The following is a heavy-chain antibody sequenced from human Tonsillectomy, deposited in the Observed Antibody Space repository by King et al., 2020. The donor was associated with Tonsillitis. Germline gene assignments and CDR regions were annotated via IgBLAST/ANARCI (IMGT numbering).Heavy chain of an antibody. CDR1: GGSIGGHF. D-gene: IGHD4-11*01. J-gene: IGHJ4*02. CDR3: ARRDDYLNYFDY. CDR2: IYSSGSI. V-gene: IGHV4-59*08. Sequence: QLQESGPGLVKPSETLSLTCAVSGGSIGGHFWSWIRQSPGGGLEWIGNIYSSGSINYNPPLKSRVTISLDTPKNQFSLRLSSVTAADTAVYYCARRDDYLNYFDYWGQGALVTVSS.